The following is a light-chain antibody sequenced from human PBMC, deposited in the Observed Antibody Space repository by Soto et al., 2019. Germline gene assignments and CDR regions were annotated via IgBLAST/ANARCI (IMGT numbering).Light chain of an antibody. CDR3: QQYGSSPWT. CDR1: QTIRSNY. Sequence: ETVLTQSPGTVSLSPGERATLSCRASQTIRSNYLAWYRQTPGQAPRLLIYGASNRATGIADRFSGSGSGTDFTLIISRLEPEDFALYYCQQYGSSPWTFGQGTKVESK. CDR2: GAS. V-gene: IGKV3-20*01. J-gene: IGKJ1*01.